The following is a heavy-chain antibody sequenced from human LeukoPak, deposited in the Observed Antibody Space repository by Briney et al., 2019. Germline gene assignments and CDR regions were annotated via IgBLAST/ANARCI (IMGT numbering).Heavy chain of an antibody. CDR2: ISSSSSYI. Sequence: PGGSLRLSCAASGFTFSSYSMNWVRQAPGKGLEWVSSISSSSSYIYYADSVKGRFTISRDNAKNSLSLQMNSLRAEDTAVYYCARGREHYYDSSGYYYWDAFDIWGQGTTVTVSS. J-gene: IGHJ3*02. CDR3: ARGREHYYDSSGYYYWDAFDI. V-gene: IGHV3-21*01. CDR1: GFTFSSYS. D-gene: IGHD3-22*01.